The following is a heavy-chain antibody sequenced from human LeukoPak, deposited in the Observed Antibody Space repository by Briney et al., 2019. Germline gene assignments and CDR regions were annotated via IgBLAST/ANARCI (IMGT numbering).Heavy chain of an antibody. CDR2: INPGSGDT. Sequence: ASVKVSCKASGYTFTDFALHWVRQAPGQSLEWMGWINPGSGDTKSSQKFRDRVTITRDTSANTAYMQLTRLKSEDTAVYYCVRDYPYGPGIVRVDNWGQGTLVTVSS. J-gene: IGHJ4*02. CDR3: VRDYPYGPGIVRVDN. D-gene: IGHD3-10*01. CDR1: GYTFTDFA. V-gene: IGHV1-3*01.